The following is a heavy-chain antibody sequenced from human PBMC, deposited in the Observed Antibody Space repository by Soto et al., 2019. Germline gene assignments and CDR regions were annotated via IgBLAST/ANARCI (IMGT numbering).Heavy chain of an antibody. CDR1: GGSVSSHDYD. Sequence: HVQLQESGPGLLRPSQTLSLTCSVSGGSVSSHDYDWTWVRQRPGKGLEWIGFVHDRETAAYNPPLKGRFPISVDTFKNNFSLRLSFVTPGDSAVYYGGQKKSLHVGGQGITV. D-gene: IGHD3-16*01. V-gene: IGHV4-30-4*08. CDR2: VHDRETA. CDR3: GQKKSLHV. J-gene: IGHJ6*02.